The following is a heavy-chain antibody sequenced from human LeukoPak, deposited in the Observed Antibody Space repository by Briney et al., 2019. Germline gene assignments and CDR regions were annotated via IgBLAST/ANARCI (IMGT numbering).Heavy chain of an antibody. D-gene: IGHD6-13*01. J-gene: IGHJ6*03. CDR2: IRSKAYGGTT. CDR3: TRDQARIAAAVGWLYYYYMDV. Sequence: PGGSLRLSCAASGFTFGDYAMSWFRQAPGKGLEWVGFIRSKAYGGTTEYAASVKGRFTISRDDSKSIAYLQMNSLKTEDTAVYYCTRDQARIAAAVGWLYYYYMDVWGKGTTVTVSS. V-gene: IGHV3-49*03. CDR1: GFTFGDYA.